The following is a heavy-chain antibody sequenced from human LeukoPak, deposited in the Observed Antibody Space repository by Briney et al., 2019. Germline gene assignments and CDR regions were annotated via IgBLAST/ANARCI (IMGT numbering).Heavy chain of an antibody. J-gene: IGHJ4*02. V-gene: IGHV3-23*01. Sequence: TGGSLRLSCAASGFTFRSYAMSWVRQVPGEGLKWVATVSGDASQTYDSDSLKGRFTISRNNSKNTVYLRMSSLRAEDTAIYYCAKALDGRGHWYERGADYWGQGTLVAVSS. D-gene: IGHD2-21*02. CDR2: VSGDASQT. CDR1: GFTFRSYA. CDR3: AKALDGRGHWYERGADY.